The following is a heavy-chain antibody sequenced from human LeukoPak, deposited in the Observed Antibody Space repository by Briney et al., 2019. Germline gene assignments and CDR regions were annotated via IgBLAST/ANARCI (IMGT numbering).Heavy chain of an antibody. D-gene: IGHD5-18*01. CDR3: ARAKRGYTYGGIPTPAEFDY. V-gene: IGHV4-30-4*07. CDR2: IYYSGST. CDR1: GGSISSGGYS. J-gene: IGHJ4*02. Sequence: SQTLSLTCAVSGGSISSGGYSWSWIRQPPGKGLEWIGYIYYSGSTNYNPSLKSRVTISVDTSKNQFSLKLSSVTAADTAVYYCARAKRGYTYGGIPTPAEFDYWGQGTLVTVSS.